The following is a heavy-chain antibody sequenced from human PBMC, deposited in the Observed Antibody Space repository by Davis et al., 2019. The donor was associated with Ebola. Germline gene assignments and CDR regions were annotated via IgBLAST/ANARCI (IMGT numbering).Heavy chain of an antibody. V-gene: IGHV3-33*06. CDR3: AKATSWRMVPPFFDY. Sequence: GESLKISCAASGFTFSSYGMHWVRQAPGKGLEWVAVIWYDGSNKYYADSVKGRFTISRDNSKNTLYLQMNSLRAEDTAVYYCAKATSWRMVPPFFDYWGQGTLVTVSS. J-gene: IGHJ4*02. CDR1: GFTFSSYG. D-gene: IGHD3-3*01. CDR2: IWYDGSNK.